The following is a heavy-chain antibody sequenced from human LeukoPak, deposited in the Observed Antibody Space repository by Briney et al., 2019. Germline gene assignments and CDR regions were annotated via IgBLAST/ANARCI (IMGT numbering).Heavy chain of an antibody. D-gene: IGHD4-17*01. CDR2: INSDGGST. CDR1: GFTFSSYW. CDR3: ARSPYGGYGDN. J-gene: IGHJ4*02. V-gene: IGHV3-74*01. Sequence: GSLRLSCAASGFTFSSYWMHWVRQPPGKGLVWVSRINSDGGSTTYADSVKGRFTISRDNARNTLYLQMNSLRAEDTAVYYCARSPYGGYGDNWGQGTLVTVSS.